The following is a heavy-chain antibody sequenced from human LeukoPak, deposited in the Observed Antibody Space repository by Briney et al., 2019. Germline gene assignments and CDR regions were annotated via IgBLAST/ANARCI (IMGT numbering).Heavy chain of an antibody. D-gene: IGHD1-14*01. J-gene: IGHJ4*02. CDR3: ASITQGTLDY. V-gene: IGHV4-34*01. CDR1: GGSFSVYY. Sequence: SETLSLTCAVYGGSFSVYYWSWIRQPPGKGLEWIGEINHSGSTNYNPSLKSRVTISVDTSKNQFSLKLSSVTAADTAVYYCASITQGTLDYWGQGTLVTVSS. CDR2: INHSGST.